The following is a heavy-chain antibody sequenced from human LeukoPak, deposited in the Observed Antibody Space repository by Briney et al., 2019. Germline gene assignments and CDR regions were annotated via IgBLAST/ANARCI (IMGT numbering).Heavy chain of an antibody. CDR1: GFTFSSYG. V-gene: IGHV3-30*02. CDR2: IRYDGSNK. J-gene: IGHJ3*02. Sequence: GGSLRLSXAASGFTFSSYGMHWVRQAPGEGLEWVAFIRYDGSNKYYADSVKGRFTISRDNSKNTLYLQMNSLRAEDTAVYYCAKDDITENAFDIWGQGKMVTVSS. D-gene: IGHD2-15*01. CDR3: AKDDITENAFDI.